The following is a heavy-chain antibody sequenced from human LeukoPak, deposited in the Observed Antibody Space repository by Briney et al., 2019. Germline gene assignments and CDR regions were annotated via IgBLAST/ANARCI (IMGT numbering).Heavy chain of an antibody. J-gene: IGHJ4*02. CDR2: INAGNGNT. CDR1: GYTCTSYA. CDR3: ARQYCSGGSCRSYYFDY. Sequence: ASVKVSCKASGYTCTSYAMHWVRQAPGQRLEWMGWINAGNGNTKYSQKFQGRVTITRDTSASTAYMELSSLRSEDTAVYYCARQYCSGGSCRSYYFDYWGQGTLVTVSS. V-gene: IGHV1-3*01. D-gene: IGHD2-15*01.